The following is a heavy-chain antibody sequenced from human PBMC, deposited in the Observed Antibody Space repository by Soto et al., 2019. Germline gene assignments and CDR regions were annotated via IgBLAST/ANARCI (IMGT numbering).Heavy chain of an antibody. CDR1: GFTFSSYA. D-gene: IGHD3-22*01. CDR3: AKVVSYYYDREYY. Sequence: PGGSLRLSCAASGFTFSSYAMSWVRQAPGKGLEWVSAISGSGGSTYYADSVKGRFNISRDNSKNTLYLQMNSPRAEDTAVYYCAKVVSYYYDREYYWGQGTLVTVSS. CDR2: ISGSGGST. V-gene: IGHV3-23*01. J-gene: IGHJ4*02.